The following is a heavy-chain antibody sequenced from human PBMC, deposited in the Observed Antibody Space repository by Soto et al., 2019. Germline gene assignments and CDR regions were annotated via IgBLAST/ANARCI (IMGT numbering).Heavy chain of an antibody. J-gene: IGHJ5*02. V-gene: IGHV5-10-1*01. D-gene: IGHD6-13*01. CDR2: IDPSDSYT. CDR3: ARHEEMFLGSGSSSWYNWFDP. CDR1: GYSFTSYW. Sequence: PGESLKISCKGSGYSFTSYWISWVRQMPGKGLEWMGRIDPSDSYTNYSPSFQGHVTISADKSISTAYLQWSSLKASDTAMYYCARHEEMFLGSGSSSWYNWFDPWGQGTLVTVS.